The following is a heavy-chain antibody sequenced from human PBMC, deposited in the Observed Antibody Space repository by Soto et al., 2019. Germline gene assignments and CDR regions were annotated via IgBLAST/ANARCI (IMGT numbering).Heavy chain of an antibody. CDR3: ASELRGPKYFQH. CDR1: GGSISSGDYY. D-gene: IGHD2-21*01. J-gene: IGHJ1*01. CDR2: IYYSGST. Sequence: SETLSLTCTVSGGSISSGDYYWGWIRQPPGKGLEWIGYIYYSGSTYYNPSLKSRVTISVDTSKNQFSLKLSSVTAADTAVYYCASELRGPKYFQHWGQGTLVTVSS. V-gene: IGHV4-30-4*01.